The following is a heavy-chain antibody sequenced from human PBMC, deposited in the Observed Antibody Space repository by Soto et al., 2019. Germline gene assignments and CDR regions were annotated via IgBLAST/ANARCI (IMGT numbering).Heavy chain of an antibody. CDR1: GFTFSNAW. V-gene: IGHV3-15*07. CDR2: IKSKTDGGTT. CDR3: TTDLVVASRNYYGMDV. Sequence: PGGSLRLSCAASGFTFSNAWMNWVRQAPGKGLEWVGRIKSKTDGGTTDYAAPVKGGFTISRDDSKNTLYPQMNSLKTEDTAVYYCTTDLVVASRNYYGMDVWGQGTTVTVSS. D-gene: IGHD2-15*01. J-gene: IGHJ6*02.